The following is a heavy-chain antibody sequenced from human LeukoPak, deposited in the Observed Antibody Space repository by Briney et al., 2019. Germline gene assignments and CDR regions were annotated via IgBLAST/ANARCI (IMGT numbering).Heavy chain of an antibody. CDR2: ISSSSSYI. J-gene: IGHJ6*02. V-gene: IGHV3-21*01. D-gene: IGHD2-2*01. Sequence: GGSLRLSCAASGFTFSSYSMNWVRQAPGKGLEWVSSISSSSSYIYYADSVKGRFTISRDNAKNSLYLQMNSLRAEDTAVYYCARAGYCSSTSCSGYYYYGMDVWGQGTTVTASS. CDR3: ARAGYCSSTSCSGYYYYGMDV. CDR1: GFTFSSYS.